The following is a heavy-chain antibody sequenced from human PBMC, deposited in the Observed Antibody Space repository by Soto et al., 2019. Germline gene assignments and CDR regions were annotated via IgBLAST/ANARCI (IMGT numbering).Heavy chain of an antibody. D-gene: IGHD5-18*01. CDR1: GYTFTSYD. Sequence: ASVKVSCKASGYTFTSYDINWVRQATGQGLEWMGWMNPNSGNTGYAQKFQGRVTMTWNTSISTAYMELSSLRSEDTAVYYCARRLQLTPNYYYYYMDVWGKGTTVTVSS. CDR3: ARRLQLTPNYYYYYMDV. J-gene: IGHJ6*03. V-gene: IGHV1-8*01. CDR2: MNPNSGNT.